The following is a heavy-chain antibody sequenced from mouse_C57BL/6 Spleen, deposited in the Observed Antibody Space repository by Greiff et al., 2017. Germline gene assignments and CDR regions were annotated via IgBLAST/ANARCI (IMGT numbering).Heavy chain of an antibody. D-gene: IGHD2-4*01. CDR2: IGPGSGSP. CDR3: ATDYGAWFAY. J-gene: IGHJ3*01. V-gene: IGHV1-77*01. CDR1: GYTFPDYY. Sequence: VQLQESGAELVKPGASVKISCKASGYTFPDYYINWVKQRPGQGLEWIGKIGPGSGSPYYNEKFKGKATLTAEKSSSTAYMQLSSLTSEDSAVYFCATDYGAWFAYWGQGTLVTVSA.